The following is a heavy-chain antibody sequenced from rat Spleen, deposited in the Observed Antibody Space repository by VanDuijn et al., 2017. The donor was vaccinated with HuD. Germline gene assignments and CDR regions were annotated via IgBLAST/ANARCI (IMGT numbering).Heavy chain of an antibody. V-gene: IGHV5-20*01. CDR2: ISYDGGST. CDR1: GFTFSDYY. CDR3: TTQRYVYYGLLDFDVMDA. D-gene: IGHD1-6*01. Sequence: EVQLVESGGGLVQPGRSLKLSCAASGFTFSDYYMAWVRQAPTKGLEWVASISYDGGSTYYRDSVKGRFTISRDNAKSSLYLQMDSLRSEDTATYYCTTQRYVYYGLLDFDVMDAWGQGASVTVSS. J-gene: IGHJ4*01.